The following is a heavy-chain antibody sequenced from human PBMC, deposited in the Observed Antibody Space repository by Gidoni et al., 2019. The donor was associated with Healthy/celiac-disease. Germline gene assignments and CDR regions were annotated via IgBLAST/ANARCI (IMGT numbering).Heavy chain of an antibody. CDR3: ARVSDYGDYSLFDP. J-gene: IGHJ5*02. Sequence: QLQLQESGSGLVKPSQTLSLTCAVAGGSISSGGYSWSWIRQPPGKGLEWIGYIYHSGSTYYNPSLKSRVTISVDRSKNQFSLKLSSVTAADTAVYYCARVSDYGDYSLFDPWGQGTLVTVSS. V-gene: IGHV4-30-2*01. CDR1: GGSISSGGYS. CDR2: IYHSGST. D-gene: IGHD4-17*01.